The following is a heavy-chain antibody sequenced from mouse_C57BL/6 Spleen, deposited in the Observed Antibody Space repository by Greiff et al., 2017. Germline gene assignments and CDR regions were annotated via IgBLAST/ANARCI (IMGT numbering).Heavy chain of an antibody. Sequence: QVQLQQSGAELVMPGASVKLSCKASGYTFTSYWMHWVKQRPGQGLEWIGEIDPSDSYTNYNQKFTGKSTLTVDKSTSTAYMQLSSLTSEDSAVYYCARRIYYGSSYGFAYWGQGTLVTVSA. CDR1: GYTFTSYW. D-gene: IGHD1-1*01. CDR3: ARRIYYGSSYGFAY. CDR2: IDPSDSYT. V-gene: IGHV1-69*01. J-gene: IGHJ3*01.